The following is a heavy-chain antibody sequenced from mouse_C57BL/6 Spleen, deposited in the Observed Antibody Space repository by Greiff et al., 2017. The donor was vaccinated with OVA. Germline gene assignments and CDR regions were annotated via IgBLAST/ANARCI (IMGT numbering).Heavy chain of an antibody. V-gene: IGHV1-19*01. CDR2: INPYNGGT. CDR3: ARKLWDGGYFDV. J-gene: IGHJ1*03. D-gene: IGHD4-1*01. CDR1: GYTFTDYY. Sequence: EVQLQQSGPVLVKPGASVKMSCKASGYTFTDYYMNWVKQSHGKSLEWIGVINPYNGGTSYNQKFKGKATLTVDKSSSTAYMELNSLTSEDSAVYYCARKLWDGGYFDVWGTGTTVTVSS.